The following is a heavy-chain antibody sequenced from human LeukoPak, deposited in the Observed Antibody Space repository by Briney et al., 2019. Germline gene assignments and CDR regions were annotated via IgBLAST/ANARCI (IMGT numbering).Heavy chain of an antibody. CDR2: IKGDGTDI. CDR3: ARDLSWGASDY. V-gene: IGHV3-74*03. CDR1: GFSFSAYW. Sequence: GGSLRLSCAASGFSFSAYWMYWVRHAPGKGLVWVSRIKGDGTDITYGDSVKGRFTISRDNAKNTLFLQMNSLRAEDTAVYYCARDLSWGASDYWGQGTLVTVSS. D-gene: IGHD3-16*01. J-gene: IGHJ4*02.